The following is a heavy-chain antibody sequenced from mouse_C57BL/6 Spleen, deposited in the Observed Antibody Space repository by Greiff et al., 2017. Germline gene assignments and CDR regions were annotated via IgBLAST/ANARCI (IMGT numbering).Heavy chain of an antibody. CDR1: GYAFSSSW. Sequence: QVQLQQSGPELVKPGASVKISCKASGYAFSSSWMNWVKQRPGKGLEWIGRIYPGDGDSNYNGKFKGKATLTADKSSSTAYMQLSSLTSEDSAVYFCARPPNWDGFAYWGQGTLVTVSA. CDR3: ARPPNWDGFAY. J-gene: IGHJ3*01. V-gene: IGHV1-82*01. D-gene: IGHD4-1*01. CDR2: IYPGDGDS.